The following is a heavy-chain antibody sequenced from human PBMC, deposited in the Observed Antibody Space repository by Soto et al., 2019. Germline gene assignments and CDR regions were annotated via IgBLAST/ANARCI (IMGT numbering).Heavy chain of an antibody. D-gene: IGHD3-22*01. J-gene: IGHJ3*02. CDR3: ARDLGYDSSGLAFDI. V-gene: IGHV1-18*01. CDR2: ISAYNGNT. CDR1: GYTFTSYG. Sequence: ASGKVSCKASGYTFTSYGISWVRQAPGQGLEWMGWISAYNGNTNYAQKLQGRVTMTTDTSTSTAYMELRSLRSDDTAVYYCARDLGYDSSGLAFDIWGQGTMVTVS.